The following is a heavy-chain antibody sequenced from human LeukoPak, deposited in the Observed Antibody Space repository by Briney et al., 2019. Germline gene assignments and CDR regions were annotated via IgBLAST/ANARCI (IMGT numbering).Heavy chain of an antibody. CDR1: GFTFSSYA. J-gene: IGHJ4*02. CDR3: ARGRPHGNDY. V-gene: IGHV3-23*01. D-gene: IGHD4-23*01. CDR2: ISASDGSST. Sequence: GGSLRLSCAASGFTFSSYAMSWVRQAPGKGLEWVSAISASDGSSTTYADSVKGRFSISRDNAKNTLYLQMNSLRVEDTAVYYCARGRPHGNDYWGQGTLVTVSS.